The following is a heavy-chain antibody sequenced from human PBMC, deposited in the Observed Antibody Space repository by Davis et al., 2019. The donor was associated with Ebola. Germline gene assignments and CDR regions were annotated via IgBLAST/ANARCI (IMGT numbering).Heavy chain of an antibody. D-gene: IGHD5-18*01. J-gene: IGHJ5*02. CDR2: INHSGST. Sequence: MPSETLSLTCAVCGGSFSGYYWSWIRQPPGKGLEWIGEINHSGSTNYNPSLKSRVTISVDTSKNQFSLKLSSVTAADTAVYYCARGYSSWFDPWGQGTLVTVSS. CDR1: GGSFSGYY. V-gene: IGHV4-34*01. CDR3: ARGYSSWFDP.